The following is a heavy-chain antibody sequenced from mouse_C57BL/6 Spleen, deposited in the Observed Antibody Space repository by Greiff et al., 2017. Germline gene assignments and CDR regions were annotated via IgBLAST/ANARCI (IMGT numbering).Heavy chain of an antibody. CDR3: ARVLYYGSSCWYFDV. CDR2: ISDGGSYT. CDR1: GFTFTSYA. D-gene: IGHD1-1*01. V-gene: IGHV5-4*01. Sequence: EVQLVESGGGLVKPGGSLTLSCAASGFTFTSYAMSWVRQTPEKRLEWVATISDGGSYTYYPDNVKGRFTISRDNAKNNLYLQMSHLKSEDTTMYYCARVLYYGSSCWYFDVWGTGTTVTVSS. J-gene: IGHJ1*03.